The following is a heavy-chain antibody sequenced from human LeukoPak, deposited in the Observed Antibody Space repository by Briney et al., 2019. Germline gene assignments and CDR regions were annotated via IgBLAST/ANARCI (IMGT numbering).Heavy chain of an antibody. Sequence: SETLSLTCSVSGGSISSYYWSWIRQPPGKGLEWIGYIYYSGSTNYNPSLESRVTTSVDTSKNQFSLKLSSVTAADTAVYYCARKSTARYFDYWGQGTLVTVSS. J-gene: IGHJ4*02. V-gene: IGHV4-59*08. CDR1: GGSISSYY. CDR3: ARKSTARYFDY. CDR2: IYYSGST. D-gene: IGHD5/OR15-5a*01.